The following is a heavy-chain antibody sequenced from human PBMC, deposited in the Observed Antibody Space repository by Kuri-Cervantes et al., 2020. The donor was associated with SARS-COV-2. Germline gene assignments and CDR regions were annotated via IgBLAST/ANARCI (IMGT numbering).Heavy chain of an antibody. Sequence: ASVKVSCKVSGYTLTELSMHWVRQAPGKGLEWMGGFDPEDGETIYAQKFQGRVTMTEDTSTDTAYMELSSLRAEDTAVYYCATSHCSGGSCYPYYYYYYMDVWGKGTTVTVSS. J-gene: IGHJ6*03. V-gene: IGHV1-24*01. CDR3: ATSHCSGGSCYPYYYYYYMDV. CDR2: FDPEDGET. CDR1: GYTLTELS. D-gene: IGHD2-15*01.